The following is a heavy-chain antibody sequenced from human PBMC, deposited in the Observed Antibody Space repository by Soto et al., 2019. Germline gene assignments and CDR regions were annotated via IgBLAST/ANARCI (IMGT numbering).Heavy chain of an antibody. D-gene: IGHD2-15*01. CDR3: ARNTDGGNYDY. J-gene: IGHJ4*02. CDR1: GGSLSSYY. CDR2: IYYSGST. Sequence: SETLSLTCPVSGGSLSSYYWSWIRQPPGKGLEWIGYIYYSGSTNYNPSLKSRVTISVDTSKNQFSLKVSSVTAADTAVYYCARNTDGGNYDYWGQGTLVTVSS. V-gene: IGHV4-59*01.